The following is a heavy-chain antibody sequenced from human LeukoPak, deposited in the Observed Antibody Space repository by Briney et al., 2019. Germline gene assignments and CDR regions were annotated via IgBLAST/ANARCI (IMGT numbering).Heavy chain of an antibody. J-gene: IGHJ4*02. V-gene: IGHV4-59*01. CDR1: GGSISTYY. D-gene: IGHD3-9*01. Sequence: ASETLSLTCTASGGSISTYYWSWIRQPPGKGLEWIGYIHYSGSTNYNPSLKSRVTISGDTSKNQFSLHVKSVIAADTAVYYCARGETGHNYWGQGTLVTVSS. CDR3: ARGETGHNY. CDR2: IHYSGST.